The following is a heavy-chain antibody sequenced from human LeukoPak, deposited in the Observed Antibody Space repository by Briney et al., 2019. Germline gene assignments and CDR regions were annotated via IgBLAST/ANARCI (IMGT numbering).Heavy chain of an antibody. D-gene: IGHD3-22*01. V-gene: IGHV4-59*01. CDR2: INYSGST. CDR1: GASIRSYY. CDR3: ARDTRSYDSSGYYFFDF. Sequence: PSETLSLTCTVSGASIRSYYGNWLRQPPGKGLEWIGYINYSGSTNSNPSLKSRATISMDTSKYHFSLKLSSVTAADTAVYFCARDTRSYDSSGYYFFDFWGQGTLVTVSS. J-gene: IGHJ4*02.